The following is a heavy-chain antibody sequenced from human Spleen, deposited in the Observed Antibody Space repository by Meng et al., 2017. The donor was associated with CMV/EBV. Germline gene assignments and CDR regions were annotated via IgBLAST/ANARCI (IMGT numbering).Heavy chain of an antibody. CDR1: GYTVPGYL. J-gene: IGHJ4*02. D-gene: IGHD5-18*01. V-gene: IGHV1-2*02. Sequence: SCKASGYTVPGYLMYWVRQAPGQGLEWMGWMNPHNGDTNYAQRFQGRVTMTSDTSITTAYMELRRLRSDDTAVYYCARLRGYSLDYWGQGTLVTVSS. CDR3: ARLRGYSLDY. CDR2: MNPHNGDT.